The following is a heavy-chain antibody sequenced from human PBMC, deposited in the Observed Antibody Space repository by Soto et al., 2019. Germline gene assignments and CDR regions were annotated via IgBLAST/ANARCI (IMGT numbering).Heavy chain of an antibody. Sequence: LRLSCAASGFTFSSYSMNWVRQAPGKGLEWVSSISSSSSYIYYADSVKGRFTISRDNAKNSLYLQMNSLRAEDTAVYYCARDSYGDYQGDYWGQGTLVTVSS. CDR3: ARDSYGDYQGDY. J-gene: IGHJ4*02. V-gene: IGHV3-21*01. CDR1: GFTFSSYS. CDR2: ISSSSSYI. D-gene: IGHD4-17*01.